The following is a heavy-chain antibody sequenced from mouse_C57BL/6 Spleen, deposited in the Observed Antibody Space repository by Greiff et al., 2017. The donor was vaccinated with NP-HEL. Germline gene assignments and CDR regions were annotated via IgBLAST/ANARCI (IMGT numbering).Heavy chain of an antibody. D-gene: IGHD1-1*01. CDR3: TTDRATVDWFAD. J-gene: IGHJ3*01. CDR2: IDPEDGDT. V-gene: IGHV14-1*01. CDR1: GFNITDYY. Sequence: VQLKQSGAELVRPGASVKLSCTASGFNITDYYMHWVKQRPEQGLEWIGRIDPEDGDTEYAPKFQGKATMTADTSSNTAYLQLSSLTSEDTAVYYCTTDRATVDWFADWGQGTLVTVSA.